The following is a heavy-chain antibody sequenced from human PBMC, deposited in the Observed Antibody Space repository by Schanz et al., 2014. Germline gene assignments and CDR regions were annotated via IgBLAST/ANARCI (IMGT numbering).Heavy chain of an antibody. CDR2: IIPILDKT. CDR3: VTEKRMESGTWAKAFDI. CDR1: GYTFTSYG. D-gene: IGHD3-3*01. J-gene: IGHJ3*02. Sequence: QLMQSGSEVRKPGASVKVSCKASGYTFTSYGITWVRQAPGQGLEWMGRIIPILDKTNYAQKFQGRFTMTRDTSTTTVYMELSSLRSDDTAMYYCVTEKRMESGTWAKAFDIWGQGTWVTVSS. V-gene: IGHV1-18*01.